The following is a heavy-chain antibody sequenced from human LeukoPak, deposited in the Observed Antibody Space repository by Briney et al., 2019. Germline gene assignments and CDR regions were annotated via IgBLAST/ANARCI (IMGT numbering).Heavy chain of an antibody. Sequence: ASVKVSCKASGYTFTGYYMHWVRQAPGQGLEWTGWINPNSGGTNYAQKFQGRVTMTRDTSISTAYMELSRLRSDDTAVYYCAREGVRDDYYYYYSMDVWGQGTTVTVSS. D-gene: IGHD3-10*01. CDR3: AREGVRDDYYYYYSMDV. CDR2: INPNSGGT. V-gene: IGHV1-2*02. J-gene: IGHJ6*02. CDR1: GYTFTGYY.